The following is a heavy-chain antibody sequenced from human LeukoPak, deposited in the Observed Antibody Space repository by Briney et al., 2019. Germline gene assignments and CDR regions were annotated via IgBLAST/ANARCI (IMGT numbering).Heavy chain of an antibody. V-gene: IGHV1-69*13. CDR1: GGTFSSYA. CDR2: IIPIFGTA. J-gene: IGHJ5*02. Sequence: SVKVSCKASGGTFSSYAISWVRQAPGQGLEWMGGIIPIFGTANYAQKFQGRVTITADESTSTAYMELSSLISEDTAVYYCARGEESQDWFDPWGQGTLVTVSS. CDR3: ARGEESQDWFDP.